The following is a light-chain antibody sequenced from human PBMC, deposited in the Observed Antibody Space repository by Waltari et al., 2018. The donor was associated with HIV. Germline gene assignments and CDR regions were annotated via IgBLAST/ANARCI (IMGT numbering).Light chain of an antibody. CDR1: QSLLYSSNNNNY. Sequence: DIVLTQSPDSLAVSLGERATINCLSSQSLLYSSNNNNYLAWYQNRPGQPPKLLFYWATTREAGVPDRFSGSGSGADYTVSISSLQAEDVSVYCCQKYYSAPYTLGQGTKLEIK. V-gene: IGKV4-1*01. J-gene: IGKJ2*01. CDR2: WAT. CDR3: QKYYSAPYT.